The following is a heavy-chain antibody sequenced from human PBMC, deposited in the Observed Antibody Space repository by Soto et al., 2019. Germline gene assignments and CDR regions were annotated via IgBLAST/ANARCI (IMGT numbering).Heavy chain of an antibody. V-gene: IGHV1-18*01. CDR1: GYTFTSYG. CDR2: ISAYNGNT. D-gene: IGHD2-21*01. Sequence: QVQLVQSGAEVKKPGASVKVACKTSGYTFTSYGISWLRQAPGQGLEWMGWISAYNGNTDYAQKLQGRVTMTTDTSTGTAYMELMSLRSDDTAVYYCARDQSYGGAFDYWGQGTLVTVSS. J-gene: IGHJ4*02. CDR3: ARDQSYGGAFDY.